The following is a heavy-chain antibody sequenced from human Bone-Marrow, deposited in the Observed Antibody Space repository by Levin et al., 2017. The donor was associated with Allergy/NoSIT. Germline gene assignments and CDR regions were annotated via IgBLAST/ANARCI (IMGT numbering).Heavy chain of an antibody. Sequence: SVKVSCKASGGTFSSYAISWVRQAPGQGLEWMGGIIPIFGTANYAQKFQGRVTITADKSTSTAYMELSSLRSEDTAVYYCARGICSGGSCYPGYFDYWGQGTLVTVSS. CDR1: GGTFSSYA. J-gene: IGHJ4*02. V-gene: IGHV1-69*06. CDR3: ARGICSGGSCYPGYFDY. CDR2: IIPIFGTA. D-gene: IGHD2-15*01.